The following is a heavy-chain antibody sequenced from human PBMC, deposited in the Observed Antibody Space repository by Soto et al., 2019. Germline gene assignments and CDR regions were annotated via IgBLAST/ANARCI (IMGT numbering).Heavy chain of an antibody. D-gene: IGHD3-3*01. CDR3: AKDHWRWLPRYYFDY. V-gene: IGHV3-30*18. Sequence: GGSLTQSRPAARFSLTSFGPHWVRQAPGKGLEWVAVISYDGSNKYYADSVKGRFTISRDNSKNTLYLQMNSLRAEDTAVYYCAKDHWRWLPRYYFDYWGQGTLVTVSS. CDR2: ISYDGSNK. J-gene: IGHJ4*02. CDR1: RFSLTSFG.